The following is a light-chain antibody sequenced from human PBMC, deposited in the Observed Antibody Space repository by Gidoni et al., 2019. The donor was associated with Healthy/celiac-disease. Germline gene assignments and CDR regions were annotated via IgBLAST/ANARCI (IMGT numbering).Light chain of an antibody. CDR1: QDISNY. V-gene: IGKV1-33*01. Sequence: DMQMTQSLSSLSASVGDRVTITCQASQDISNYLNWYQQKPGKAPKLLIYDASNLETGVPSRFSGSGSGTDFTFTISSLQPEDIATYYCQQYDNLPITFGQGTRLEIK. CDR3: QQYDNLPIT. J-gene: IGKJ5*01. CDR2: DAS.